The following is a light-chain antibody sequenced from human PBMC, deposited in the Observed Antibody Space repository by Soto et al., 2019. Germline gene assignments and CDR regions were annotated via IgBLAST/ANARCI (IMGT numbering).Light chain of an antibody. J-gene: IGKJ4*01. CDR1: QSISSA. V-gene: IGKV3-11*01. CDR3: QQRSDWLT. Sequence: EIVLTQSPATLSLSPGDRAILSCRASQSISSALAWYQQKPGQAPRLLIYDASGRATRIPARFSGSRSGTDFTLTISSLEPEDFAVYYCQQRSDWLTFGGGTRVEIK. CDR2: DAS.